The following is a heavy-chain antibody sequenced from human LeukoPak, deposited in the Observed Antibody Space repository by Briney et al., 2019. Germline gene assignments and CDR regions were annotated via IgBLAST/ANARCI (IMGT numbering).Heavy chain of an antibody. CDR2: IIPIFGTA. CDR1: GGTFSSYA. D-gene: IGHD2-21*02. J-gene: IGHJ3*02. V-gene: IGHV1-69*06. Sequence: SVKVSCKASGGTFSSYAISWVRQAPGQGLEWMGRIIPIFGTANYAQRFQGRVTITADKSTSTAYMELSSLRAEDTAVYYCAKGDIVVVTAIQHAFDIWGQGTMVTVSS. CDR3: AKGDIVVVTAIQHAFDI.